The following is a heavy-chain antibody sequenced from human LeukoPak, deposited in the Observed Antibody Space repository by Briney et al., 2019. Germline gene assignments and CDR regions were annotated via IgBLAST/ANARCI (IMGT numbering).Heavy chain of an antibody. CDR2: IWSDGTNR. CDR1: GFIFSHHG. CDR3: ARDAQRGFDYSNSLKY. D-gene: IGHD4-11*01. V-gene: IGHV3-33*01. Sequence: GGSLRLSCAASGFIFSHHGMHWVRQAPGKGLEWVAVIWSDGTNRFYVDSVKGRFTISRDNSQSTAFLQMNSLRVNDTAIYYCARDAQRGFDYSNSLKYWGHGTLVTVSS. J-gene: IGHJ4*01.